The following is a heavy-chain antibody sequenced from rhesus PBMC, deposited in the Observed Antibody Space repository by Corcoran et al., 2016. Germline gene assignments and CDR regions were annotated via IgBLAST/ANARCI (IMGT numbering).Heavy chain of an antibody. CDR2: IYWNDDK. J-gene: IGHJ4*01. CDR1: GFSLSTSGMG. D-gene: IGHD3-34*01. V-gene: IGHV2-1*01. CDR3: ERRLRGDYYFFYY. Sequence: QVTLKESGPALVKPTQTLTLTCSFSGFSLSTSGMGVGWIRQPSRKTRERLAHIYWNDDKFYSTSLNIRLTISKDTSKNQVVLTKTNMDPVDTATYYCERRLRGDYYFFYYWGQGVLVTVSS.